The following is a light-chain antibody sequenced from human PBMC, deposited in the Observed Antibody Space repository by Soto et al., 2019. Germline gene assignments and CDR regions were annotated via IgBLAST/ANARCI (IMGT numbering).Light chain of an antibody. CDR2: EVN. Sequence: QSARTQPPSASGSPGQSVTISCTGTSSDVGGYNFVSWYQHHPGKAPKLIIYEVNKRPSGVPNRFSGSKSGNAASLTVSGLQAEDEADYYCNSYAGSNIYVFGTGTKVTVL. J-gene: IGLJ1*01. CDR3: NSYAGSNIYV. CDR1: SSDVGGYNF. V-gene: IGLV2-8*01.